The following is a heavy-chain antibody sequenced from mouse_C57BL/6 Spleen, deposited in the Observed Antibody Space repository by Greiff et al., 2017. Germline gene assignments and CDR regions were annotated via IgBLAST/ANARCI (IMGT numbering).Heavy chain of an antibody. D-gene: IGHD3-2*02. CDR1: GFSLTSYA. V-gene: IGHV2-9-1*01. Sequence: QVQLKESGPGLVAPSQSLSITCTVSGFSLTSYAISWVRQPPGKGLEWLGVIWTGGGTNYTSALKSRLSISKDNSKSQVFLKMNSLQTEDTARYYVAKGDSSGTGAMDDWGQGTSVTVSS. CDR2: IWTGGGT. J-gene: IGHJ4*01. CDR3: AKGDSSGTGAMDD.